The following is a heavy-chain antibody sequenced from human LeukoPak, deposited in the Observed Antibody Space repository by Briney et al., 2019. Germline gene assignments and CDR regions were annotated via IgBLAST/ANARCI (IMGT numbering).Heavy chain of an antibody. D-gene: IGHD2-2*01. CDR3: ARDREYCSSTSCPSYFDY. V-gene: IGHV4-30-2*01. CDR1: GGSISSGGYY. Sequence: PSETLSLTCTVSGGSISSGGYYWSWIRQPPGKGLEWIGYIYHSGSTYYNPSLKSRVTISVDRSKNQFSLKLSSVTAADTAVYYCARDREYCSSTSCPSYFDYWGQGTLVTVSS. CDR2: IYHSGST. J-gene: IGHJ4*02.